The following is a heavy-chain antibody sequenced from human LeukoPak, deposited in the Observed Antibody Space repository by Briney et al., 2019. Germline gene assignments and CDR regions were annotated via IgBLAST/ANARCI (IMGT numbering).Heavy chain of an antibody. V-gene: IGHV1-2*02. Sequence: ASVKVSCKASGYTFTGYYMHWVRQAPGQGLEWMGWINPNSGGTNYAQKFQGRVTMTRDTSINTAYMELSRLRSDDSAVYYCARGGGGVTHYYDSSGYYCDHWGQGTLVTVSS. D-gene: IGHD3-22*01. J-gene: IGHJ4*02. CDR3: ARGGGGVTHYYDSSGYYCDH. CDR1: GYTFTGYY. CDR2: INPNSGGT.